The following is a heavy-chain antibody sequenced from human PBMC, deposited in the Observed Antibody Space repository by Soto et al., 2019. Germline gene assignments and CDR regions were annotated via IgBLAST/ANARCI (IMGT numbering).Heavy chain of an antibody. Sequence: SETLSLACAVYGGSFSGYYWSWIRQPPGKGLEWIGEINHSGSTNYNPSLKSRVTISVDTSKNQFSLKLSSVTAADTAVYYCAFRTYYYSGMDVWGQGTTVTVSS. CDR2: INHSGST. CDR3: AFRTYYYSGMDV. CDR1: GGSFSGYY. V-gene: IGHV4-34*01. J-gene: IGHJ6*02.